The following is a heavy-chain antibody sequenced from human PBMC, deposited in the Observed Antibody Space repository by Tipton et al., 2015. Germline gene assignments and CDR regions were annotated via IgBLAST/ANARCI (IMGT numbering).Heavy chain of an antibody. CDR1: GFTFSSYA. CDR2: ISGSGGTA. Sequence: SLRLSCAASGFTFSSYAMSWVRQAPGKGLEWVSTISGSGGTAYYADSVKGRFTISRDNSKNTLYLQMSSLRVEDTAVYYRAKGHGSGTYYSTFYFDYWGQGTLLTVSS. J-gene: IGHJ4*02. D-gene: IGHD3-10*01. V-gene: IGHV3-23*01. CDR3: AKGHGSGTYYSTFYFDY.